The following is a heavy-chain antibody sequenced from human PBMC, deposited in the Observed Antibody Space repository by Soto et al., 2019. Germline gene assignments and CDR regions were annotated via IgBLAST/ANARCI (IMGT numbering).Heavy chain of an antibody. CDR2: IIPIFGTA. J-gene: IGHJ6*02. CDR1: GGTFSSYA. D-gene: IGHD3-3*01. V-gene: IGHV1-69*13. CDR3: ARDEEEIFGVVGPNYYYGMDV. Sequence: ASVKVSCKASGGTFSSYAISWVRQAPGQGLEWMGGIIPIFGTANYAQKFQGRVTITADESTSTAYMELSSLRSEDTAVYYCARDEEEIFGVVGPNYYYGMDVWGQGTTVTVSS.